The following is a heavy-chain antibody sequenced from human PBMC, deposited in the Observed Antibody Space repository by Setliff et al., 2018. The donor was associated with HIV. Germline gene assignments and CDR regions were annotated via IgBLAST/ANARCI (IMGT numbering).Heavy chain of an antibody. CDR1: GYTFSGYY. J-gene: IGHJ5*02. V-gene: IGHV1-2*02. CDR3: AKGSPGSSWLGGWFDP. CDR2: INPNSGGT. D-gene: IGHD6-13*01. Sequence: ASVKVSCKASGYTFSGYYMHWVRQAPGQGLEWMGWINPNSGGTNNAQKFQGRVTMTRDTSINTAYMELARLRSDDTAVYYCAKGSPGSSWLGGWFDPWGQGALVTVSS.